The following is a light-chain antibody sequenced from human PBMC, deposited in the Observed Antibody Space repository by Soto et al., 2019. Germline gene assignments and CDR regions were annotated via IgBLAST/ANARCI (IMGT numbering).Light chain of an antibody. V-gene: IGKV1-39*01. CDR2: AAS. J-gene: IGKJ2*01. CDR1: QSIGTY. Sequence: DIQMTQSPSSLSASLGDRVTITCRPSQSIGTYLNWYQHRPGKAPELLIYAASNLQSGVPSRFSGSDSGTEFTLTISSLQPEDFATYYCLQTFNIPHTFGQGTKLEIK. CDR3: LQTFNIPHT.